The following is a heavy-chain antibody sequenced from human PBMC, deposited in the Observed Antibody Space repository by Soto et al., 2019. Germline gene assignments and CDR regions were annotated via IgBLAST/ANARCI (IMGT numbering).Heavy chain of an antibody. Sequence: VQLLHSGAEGTKLGASVKASCKPSGYTFTSYSISWVRQAPGQGLEWMGCIRAYNGNTNYAQKLQGRFTMTTDTATSTAYMELRSLRSDDTAVYYCARAAAAGTDYYDGMDVWGQGTMVTVSS. CDR2: IRAYNGNT. CDR1: GYTFTSYS. CDR3: ARAAAAGTDYYDGMDV. V-gene: IGHV1-18*01. J-gene: IGHJ6*02. D-gene: IGHD6-13*01.